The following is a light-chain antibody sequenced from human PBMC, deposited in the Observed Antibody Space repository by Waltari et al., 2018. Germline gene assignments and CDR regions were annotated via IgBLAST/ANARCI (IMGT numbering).Light chain of an antibody. V-gene: IGLV2-14*03. CDR3: SSYTTSSTVV. J-gene: IGLJ2*01. CDR1: SSDVGAYNY. Sequence: QSALTQPASVSGSPAQSITISCTRTSSDVGAYNYVSWYRHHPGTAPKLLIFDVSHRPSGVSNRFSGSKSGNTASLTISGLQAEDEADYYCSSYTTSSTVVFGGGTKLTVL. CDR2: DVS.